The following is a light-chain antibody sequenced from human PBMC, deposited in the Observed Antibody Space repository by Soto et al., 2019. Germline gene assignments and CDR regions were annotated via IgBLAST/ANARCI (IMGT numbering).Light chain of an antibody. Sequence: QSALTQPASVSGSPGQSITISCTGTSSDVGGYNYVSWYQQHPGKAPKLMIYEVSNRPSGVPNRFSGSKSGNTASLTISGLQAEDEADYYCSSYTISSPLVFGTGTKVTVL. CDR1: SSDVGGYNY. CDR2: EVS. V-gene: IGLV2-14*01. J-gene: IGLJ1*01. CDR3: SSYTISSPLV.